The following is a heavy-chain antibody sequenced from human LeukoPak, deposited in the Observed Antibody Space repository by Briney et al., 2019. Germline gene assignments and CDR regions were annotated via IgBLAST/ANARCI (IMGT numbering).Heavy chain of an antibody. Sequence: SETLSLTCTVSGGSISSYYWSWIRQPPGKGLEWIGHIYGSGSTNYNPSLKSRVTLSVDTSKNQFSLKLSSVTAADTAVYYCAREGTSGTHLNWFDPWGQGTLITVSS. CDR1: GGSISSYY. CDR3: AREGTSGTHLNWFDP. D-gene: IGHD1-1*01. J-gene: IGHJ5*02. V-gene: IGHV4-59*01. CDR2: IYGSGST.